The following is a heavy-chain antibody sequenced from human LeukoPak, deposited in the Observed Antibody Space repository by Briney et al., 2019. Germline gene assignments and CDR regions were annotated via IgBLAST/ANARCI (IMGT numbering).Heavy chain of an antibody. CDR1: GFTFSKCG. J-gene: IGHJ4*02. CDR2: LSANGGST. Sequence: PGGSLRLSCAASGFTFSKCGMSWVRQAPGKGLEWVSVLSANGGSTYYADSVKGRFTISRDNSKNTLYLQMKSLRAEDTAVYYCAKTRGDGYKDSFDYWGQGTLVTVSS. D-gene: IGHD5-24*01. CDR3: AKTRGDGYKDSFDY. V-gene: IGHV3-23*01.